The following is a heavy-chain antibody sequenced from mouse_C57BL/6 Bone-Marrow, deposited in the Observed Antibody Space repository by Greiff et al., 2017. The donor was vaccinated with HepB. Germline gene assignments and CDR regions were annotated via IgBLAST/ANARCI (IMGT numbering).Heavy chain of an antibody. CDR2: ISYSGST. J-gene: IGHJ2*01. Sequence: EVQLQQSGPGLAKPSQTLSLTCSVTGYSITRDYWNWIRKFPGNKLEYMGYISYSGSTYYNPSLKSRISITRDTSKNQYYLQLNSVTTEDTATYYCARGTTVVDFDYWGQGTTLTVSS. D-gene: IGHD1-1*01. CDR3: ARGTTVVDFDY. CDR1: GYSITRDY. V-gene: IGHV3-8*01.